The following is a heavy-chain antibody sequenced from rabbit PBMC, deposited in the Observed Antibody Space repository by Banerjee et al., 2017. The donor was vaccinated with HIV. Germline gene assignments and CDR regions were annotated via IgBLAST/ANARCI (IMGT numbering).Heavy chain of an antibody. D-gene: IGHD1-1*01. Sequence: QEQLVESGGGLVQPEGSLTLTCTASGFSFSSGYDMCWVRQAPGKGLEWIGCIYTGSGSTYYASWAKGRFTIFKTSTTVTLQMTRLTAADTATYFCARDTSSSFSSYGMDLWGQGTLVTVS. CDR2: IYTGSGST. V-gene: IGHV1S45*01. CDR3: ARDTSSSFSSYGMDL. J-gene: IGHJ6*01. CDR1: GFSFSSGYD.